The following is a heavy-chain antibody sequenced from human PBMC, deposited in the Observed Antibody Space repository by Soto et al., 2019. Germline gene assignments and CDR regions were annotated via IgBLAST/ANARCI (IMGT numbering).Heavy chain of an antibody. CDR1: GFTFNTYG. D-gene: IGHD4-4*01. CDR3: ARGNGHSSGCFDP. Sequence: QVQLVESGGGVVQPGRSLRLSCAASGFTFNTYGMHWVRQAPGKGLEWVAVIWYDGSNKFYADSVKGRFTISRDNSKNTLYLEMKSLRAEDTAVYYCARGNGHSSGCFDPWGQGTLVT. CDR2: IWYDGSNK. J-gene: IGHJ5*02. V-gene: IGHV3-33*01.